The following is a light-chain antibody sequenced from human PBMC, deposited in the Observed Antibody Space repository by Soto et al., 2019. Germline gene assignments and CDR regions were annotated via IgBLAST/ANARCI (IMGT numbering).Light chain of an antibody. J-gene: IGLJ7*01. CDR1: SSNIGGNT. CDR2: NNN. V-gene: IGLV1-44*01. Sequence: QPVLTQPHSASGTPGQRVTISCSGSSSNIGGNTVNWYQQLPGTAPKLLIYNNNQRPSGVPDRFSGSKSGTSASLAISGLQSEDEADYYCATWDDSLNGAVFGGGTQLTVL. CDR3: ATWDDSLNGAV.